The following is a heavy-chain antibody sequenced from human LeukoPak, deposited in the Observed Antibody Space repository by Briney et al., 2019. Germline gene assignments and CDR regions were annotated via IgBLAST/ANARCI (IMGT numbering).Heavy chain of an antibody. V-gene: IGHV4-38-2*01. Sequence: SETLSLTCAVSGYSISSGYYWGWIRQPPGKGLEWIGSIYHSGSTYYNPSLKSRVTISVDTSKSQFSLKLSSVTAADTAVYYCARVLRYFDWLLSDAFDIWGQGTMVTVSS. CDR2: IYHSGST. J-gene: IGHJ3*02. D-gene: IGHD3-9*01. CDR3: ARVLRYFDWLLSDAFDI. CDR1: GYSISSGYY.